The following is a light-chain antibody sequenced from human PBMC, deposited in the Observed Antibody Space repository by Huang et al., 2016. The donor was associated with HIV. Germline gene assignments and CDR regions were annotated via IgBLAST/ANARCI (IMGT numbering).Light chain of an antibody. CDR2: GA. CDR1: QSVTGN. CDR3: QQYNKWPRT. J-gene: IGKJ3*01. Sequence: EIVMTQSPATLSVSPGERATLSCRASQSVTGNLAWYQHKPGQPPRLLIYGAAARFNASGSGTEFTLTINSLQSEDCAVYYCQQYNKWPRTFGPGTKVDVK. V-gene: IGKV3-15*01.